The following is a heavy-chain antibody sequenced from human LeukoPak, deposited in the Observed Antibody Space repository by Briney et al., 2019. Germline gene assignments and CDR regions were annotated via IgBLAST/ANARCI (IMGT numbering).Heavy chain of an antibody. D-gene: IGHD6-13*01. Sequence: ASVKVSCKASGYTFTSYYMHWVRQAPGQGLEWMGIINPSGGSTSYAQKFQGRVTMTRDMSTSTVYMELSSLRSEDTAVYYCARTAAGTHFDYWGQGTLVTVSS. V-gene: IGHV1-46*01. CDR1: GYTFTSYY. CDR2: INPSGGST. CDR3: ARTAAGTHFDY. J-gene: IGHJ4*02.